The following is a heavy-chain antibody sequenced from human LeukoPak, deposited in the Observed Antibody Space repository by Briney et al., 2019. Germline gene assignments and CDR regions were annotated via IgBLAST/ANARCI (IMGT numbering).Heavy chain of an antibody. Sequence: PGGSLRLSCAASGFTFSSYGMHWVRQAPGKGLEWVAVISYDGSNKYYADSVKGRFTISRDNSKNTLHLQMNSLRAEDTAVYYCAKNWHVYSSSGELGDWGQGTLVTVSS. J-gene: IGHJ4*02. CDR1: GFTFSSYG. CDR3: AKNWHVYSSSGELGD. D-gene: IGHD6-6*01. CDR2: ISYDGSNK. V-gene: IGHV3-30*18.